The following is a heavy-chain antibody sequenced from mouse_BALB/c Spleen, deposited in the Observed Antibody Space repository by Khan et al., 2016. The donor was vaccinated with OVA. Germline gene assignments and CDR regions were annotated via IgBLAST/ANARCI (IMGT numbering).Heavy chain of an antibody. V-gene: IGHV1-20*02. J-gene: IGHJ2*01. D-gene: IGHD1-1*01. CDR3: ARKNGSDFDY. Sequence: EVQLQQSGPELVKPGASVEISCKASGYSFTGYFMNWVMQSHGKSLEWIGRINPHIGETFYNQKFKGKATLTVDESSSTVHMELRSLASEDSAVYYCARKNGSDFDYWGQGTTLTVSS. CDR1: GYSFTGYF. CDR2: INPHIGET.